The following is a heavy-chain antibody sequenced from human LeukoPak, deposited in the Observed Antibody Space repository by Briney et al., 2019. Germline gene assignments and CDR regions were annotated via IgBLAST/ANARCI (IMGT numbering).Heavy chain of an antibody. Sequence: GESLKISCKGSGYSFTSYWIGWVRQMPGKGLEWMGITYPGDSDTRYSPSFQGQVTISADKSISTAYLQWSSLKASDTAMYYCASVKTGTTFYFDYWGQGTLVTVSS. J-gene: IGHJ4*02. D-gene: IGHD1-7*01. CDR1: GYSFTSYW. CDR2: TYPGDSDT. V-gene: IGHV5-51*01. CDR3: ASVKTGTTFYFDY.